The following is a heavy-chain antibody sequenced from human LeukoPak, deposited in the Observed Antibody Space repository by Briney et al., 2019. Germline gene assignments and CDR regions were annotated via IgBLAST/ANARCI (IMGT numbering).Heavy chain of an antibody. D-gene: IGHD7-27*01. CDR2: INANSGGT. CDR1: GYTFTDYY. CDR3: ARDLSTSSSWELDN. V-gene: IGHV1-2*02. Sequence: ASVKVSCKSSGYTFTDYYMHWVRQAPGQGLGWMGRINANSGGTTFAQKFRGRVTMTRDTSITTAYMELSRLRSDDTAVYYCARDLSTSSSWELDNWGQGTLVTVSS. J-gene: IGHJ4*02.